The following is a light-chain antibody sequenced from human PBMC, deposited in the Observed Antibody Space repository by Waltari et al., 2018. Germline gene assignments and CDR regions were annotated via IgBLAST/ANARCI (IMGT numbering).Light chain of an antibody. CDR2: VAS. Sequence: DIPLTQSPSFLSASLGDRVTITCRASQDINIYLAWYQQKPGKAPNLLISVASTLQVGVPSRFSGSGSGTEFFLTISSLQPEDFATYFCRQLETYPLTFGGGTKVEIK. CDR1: QDINIY. J-gene: IGKJ4*01. V-gene: IGKV1-9*01. CDR3: RQLETYPLT.